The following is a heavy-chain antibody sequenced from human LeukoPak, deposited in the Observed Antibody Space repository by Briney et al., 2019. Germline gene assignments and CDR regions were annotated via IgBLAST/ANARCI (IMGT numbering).Heavy chain of an antibody. J-gene: IGHJ4*02. CDR3: ANFGVVTGFDY. V-gene: IGHV4-59*01. CDR2: IYYSGST. CDR1: GGSISSYY. Sequence: SETLSLTCTVSGGSISSYYWSWIRQPPGKGLEWIGYIYYSGSTNYNPSLKSRVTISVDTSKNQFSLKLSSVTAADTAVYYCANFGVVTGFDYWGQGTLVTVSS. D-gene: IGHD3-3*01.